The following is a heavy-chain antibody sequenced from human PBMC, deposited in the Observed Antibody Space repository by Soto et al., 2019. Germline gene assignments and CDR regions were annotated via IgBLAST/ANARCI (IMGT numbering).Heavy chain of an antibody. Sequence: SGPTLVNPTHTLTLTCTVSGFSLSASGVAVGWIRQPPGKALEWLALIYWNDAQSYSPSLKNRLTITKDTSRNQVVLTMTNMDPADTATYYSAQRGRYCPNGVCFLNWFDPRGQGILVTVSS. CDR1: GFSLSASGVA. CDR2: IYWNDAQ. V-gene: IGHV2-5*01. J-gene: IGHJ5*02. D-gene: IGHD2-8*01. CDR3: AQRGRYCPNGVCFLNWFDP.